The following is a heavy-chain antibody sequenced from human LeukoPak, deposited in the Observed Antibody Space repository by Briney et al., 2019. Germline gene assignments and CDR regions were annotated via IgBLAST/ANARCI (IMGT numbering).Heavy chain of an antibody. V-gene: IGHV4-39*01. Sequence: SETLSLTCTISGGSISSNDYYWGWIPQPPGRRLDWIGTIYYSGSTSYNPSLKGRVTMSVDTSKNQFSLKLSSVTAADTAMYYCARHHRSGYYEVDYWGQGTLVTVSS. CDR3: ARHHRSGYYEVDY. D-gene: IGHD6-25*01. CDR2: IYYSGST. CDR1: GGSISSNDYY. J-gene: IGHJ4*02.